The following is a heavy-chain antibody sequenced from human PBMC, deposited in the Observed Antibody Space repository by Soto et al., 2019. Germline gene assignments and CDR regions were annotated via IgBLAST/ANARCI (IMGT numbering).Heavy chain of an antibody. V-gene: IGHV3-30*18. CDR3: AKDRAGDIYVAARSGLDY. D-gene: IGHD3-3*01. Sequence: GGSLRLSCAASGFTFFSYGMHWVRQAPGKGLEWVAVISYDGSNKYYGDSVKGRFTISRDNSKNTLYLQMSSLRADDTAVYYCAKDRAGDIYVAARSGLDYWGQGTLVTVS. CDR1: GFTFFSYG. CDR2: ISYDGSNK. J-gene: IGHJ4*02.